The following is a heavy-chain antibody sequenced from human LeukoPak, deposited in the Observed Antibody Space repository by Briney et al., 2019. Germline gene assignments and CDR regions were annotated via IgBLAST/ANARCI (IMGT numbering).Heavy chain of an antibody. CDR1: GASISSYY. J-gene: IGHJ4*02. V-gene: IGHV4-59*08. D-gene: IGHD3-10*01. CDR2: IYYTGST. Sequence: PSETLSLACTVSGASISSYYWSWIRQPPGRGLECIGYIYYTGSTTYNPSLKSRLTMSLDTSRNQFSLKLSSVTAADTAVYYCARQNYYDSGSYWGFFEYWGQGALVTVSS. CDR3: ARQNYYDSGSYWGFFEY.